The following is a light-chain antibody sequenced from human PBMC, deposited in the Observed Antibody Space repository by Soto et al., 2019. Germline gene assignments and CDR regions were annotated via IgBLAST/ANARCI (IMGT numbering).Light chain of an antibody. J-gene: IGLJ1*01. Sequence: QSALTQPASVSGSPGQSITISCTGTRRDVGGYNYVSWYQQYPGKSPKLLIYEVTHRPSGVSNRFSGSKSGNTASLTISGLQAEDEADYYCSSYTISNTLPFVFGXGTKVTVL. CDR3: SSYTISNTLPFV. V-gene: IGLV2-14*01. CDR1: RRDVGGYNY. CDR2: EVT.